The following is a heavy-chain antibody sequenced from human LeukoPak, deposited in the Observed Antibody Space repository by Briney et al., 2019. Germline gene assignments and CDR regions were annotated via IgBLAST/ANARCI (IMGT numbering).Heavy chain of an antibody. D-gene: IGHD3-16*02. CDR3: AKDPDTYYDYVWGSYRTYYFDY. CDR1: GFTFSSYA. J-gene: IGHJ4*02. Sequence: GSLRLSCAASGFTFSSYAMSWVRQAPGKGLEWVSAISGSGGSTYYADSVKGRFTISRDNSKNTLYLQMNSLRAEDTAVYYCAKDPDTYYDYVWGSYRTYYFDYWGQGTLVTVSS. V-gene: IGHV3-23*01. CDR2: ISGSGGST.